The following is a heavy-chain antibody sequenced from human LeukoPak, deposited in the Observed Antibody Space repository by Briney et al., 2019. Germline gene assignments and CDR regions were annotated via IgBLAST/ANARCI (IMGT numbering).Heavy chain of an antibody. CDR2: IYTSGST. CDR1: GASISSYY. Sequence: PSETLSLTCTVSGASISSYYWSWIRQPAGKGLEWIGRIYTSGSTNYNPSLKSRVTMSVDTSKNQSSLKLSSVTAADTAVYYCARDTHDYGRPGIPFDYWGQGTLVTVSS. CDR3: ARDTHDYGRPGIPFDY. D-gene: IGHD4-17*01. J-gene: IGHJ4*02. V-gene: IGHV4-4*07.